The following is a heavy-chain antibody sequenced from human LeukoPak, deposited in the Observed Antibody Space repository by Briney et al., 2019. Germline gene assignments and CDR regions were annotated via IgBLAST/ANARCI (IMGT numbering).Heavy chain of an antibody. J-gene: IGHJ4*02. CDR2: IYYSGST. CDR3: ARRGGSGRSFDY. CDR1: GASVSSGGYY. D-gene: IGHD3-10*01. V-gene: IGHV4-61*08. Sequence: PSETLSLTCTVSGASVSSGGYYWSWIRQPPGKGLEWIGYIYYSGSTNFNPSLKSRVTISVDTSKSQFSLKVSSVTAADTAAYYCARRGGSGRSFDYWGQGTLVTVSS.